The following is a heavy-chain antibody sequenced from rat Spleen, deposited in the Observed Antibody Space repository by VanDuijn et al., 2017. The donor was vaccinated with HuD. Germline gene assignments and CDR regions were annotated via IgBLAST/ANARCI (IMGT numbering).Heavy chain of an antibody. V-gene: IGHV5-7*01. CDR2: ISTSGSRT. J-gene: IGHJ3*01. CDR1: GFTFSDYY. Sequence: EVQLVESDGGLVQPGRSLKLSCAASGFTFSDYYMAWVRQAPKKGLEWVATISTSGSRTYYPDSVKGRFTISRDNAKNTLYLQLDSLRSEDTATYYCVRQDTSGYSNWFAYWGQGSLVTVSS. CDR3: VRQDTSGYSNWFAY. D-gene: IGHD4-3*01.